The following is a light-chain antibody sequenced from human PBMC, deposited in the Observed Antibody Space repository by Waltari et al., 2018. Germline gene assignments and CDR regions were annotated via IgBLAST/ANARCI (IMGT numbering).Light chain of an antibody. J-gene: IGKJ4*01. Sequence: DIVMTQSPDSLAVSLGERATINGKSSQRVLYSSNNKNYLAWYQQKPGQTPKLLIYWASTRESGVPDRFSGSGSGTDFTLTISSLQAEDVAVYYCQQYYRTPLTFGGGTKVEIK. V-gene: IGKV4-1*01. CDR3: QQYYRTPLT. CDR2: WAS. CDR1: QRVLYSSNNKNY.